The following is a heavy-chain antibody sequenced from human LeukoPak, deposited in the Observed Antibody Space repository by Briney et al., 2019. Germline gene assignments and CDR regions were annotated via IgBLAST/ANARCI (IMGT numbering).Heavy chain of an antibody. V-gene: IGHV1-46*01. D-gene: IGHD4-23*01. CDR3: ARDGGETVVGGAFDI. Sequence: ASVKVSCKASGYTFTSYYMHWVRQAPGQGLEWMGIINPSGGSTSYAQKFQGRVTMTRDMSTSTVYMELSSLRSEDTAVYYCARDGGETVVGGAFDIWGQGTMVTVSS. CDR2: INPSGGST. J-gene: IGHJ3*02. CDR1: GYTFTSYY.